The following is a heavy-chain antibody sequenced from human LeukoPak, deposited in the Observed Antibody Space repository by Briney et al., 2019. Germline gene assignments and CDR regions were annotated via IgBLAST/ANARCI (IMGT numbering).Heavy chain of an antibody. V-gene: IGHV3-7*01. Sequence: GGSLRLSCAASGFTFSSYWMSWVRQAPGKGLEWVANIEPDGSEKYYVDSVKGRFTISRDNAKNSLSLQMNSLRAEDTAVYYCAREAGTGDYWGQGTLVTVSS. CDR1: GFTFSSYW. D-gene: IGHD6-19*01. CDR2: IEPDGSEK. CDR3: AREAGTGDY. J-gene: IGHJ4*02.